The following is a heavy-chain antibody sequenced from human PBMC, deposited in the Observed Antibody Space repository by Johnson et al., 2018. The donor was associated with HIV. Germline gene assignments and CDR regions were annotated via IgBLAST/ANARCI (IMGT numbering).Heavy chain of an antibody. V-gene: IGHV3-30-3*01. CDR1: EFTFSSYA. CDR3: AREDPVLLAFEI. CDR2: ISYDGSNN. Sequence: QMLLVESGGGVIRPGGSLRLSCAVSEFTFSSYAMHWVRQAQGKGLEWVAVISYDGSNNYYADSVKGRFTISRDNSKNTLYLQMNSLTAEDTAVYYCAREDPVLLAFEIWGQGTLVTVSS. D-gene: IGHD2/OR15-2a*01. J-gene: IGHJ3*02.